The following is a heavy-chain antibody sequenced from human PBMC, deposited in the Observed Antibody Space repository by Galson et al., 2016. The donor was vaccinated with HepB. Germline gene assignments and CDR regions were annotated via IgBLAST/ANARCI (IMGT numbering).Heavy chain of an antibody. V-gene: IGHV3-30*18. CDR3: AKDSRSYYDFWSGYFVSE. J-gene: IGHJ4*02. Sequence: SLRLSCAASGFTFSSYGMHWVRQAPGKGLEWVAVISYDGSNKYYADSVKGRFTISRDNSENTLYLQMNSLRAEDTAVYYCAKDSRSYYDFWSGYFVSEWGQGTLVTVSS. D-gene: IGHD3-3*01. CDR1: GFTFSSYG. CDR2: ISYDGSNK.